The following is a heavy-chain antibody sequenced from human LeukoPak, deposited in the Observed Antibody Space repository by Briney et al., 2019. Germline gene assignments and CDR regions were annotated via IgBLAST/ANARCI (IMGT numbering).Heavy chain of an antibody. Sequence: ASVKVPCKASGGTFSSYAISWVRQAPGQGLEWMGRIIPILGIANYAQKFQGRVTITADKSTSTAYMELSSLRSEDTAVYYCARECYYDSSGYYSNPDYWGQGTLVTVSS. J-gene: IGHJ4*02. CDR1: GGTFSSYA. D-gene: IGHD3-22*01. CDR2: IIPILGIA. CDR3: ARECYYDSSGYYSNPDY. V-gene: IGHV1-69*04.